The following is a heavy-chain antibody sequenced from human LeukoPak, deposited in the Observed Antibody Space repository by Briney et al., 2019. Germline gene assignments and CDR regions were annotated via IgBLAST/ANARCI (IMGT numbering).Heavy chain of an antibody. J-gene: IGHJ5*02. D-gene: IGHD3-3*01. Sequence: ASVKVSCTASGYTFTGYYMHWVRQAPGQGLEWLGWINPNSGGTNYAQKFQGRVTMTRDTSISTAYMELSRLRSDDTAVYYCAREKRITIFGVVPNWFDPWGQGTLVTVSS. V-gene: IGHV1-2*02. CDR3: AREKRITIFGVVPNWFDP. CDR1: GYTFTGYY. CDR2: INPNSGGT.